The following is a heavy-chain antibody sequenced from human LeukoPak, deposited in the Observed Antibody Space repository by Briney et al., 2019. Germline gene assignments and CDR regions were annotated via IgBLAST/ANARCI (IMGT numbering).Heavy chain of an antibody. V-gene: IGHV3-23*01. Sequence: SGGSLRLSCAASGFTFSSYAMSWVRQAPGKGLEWVSAISGSGGSTYYADSVKGRFTSSRDNSKNTLYLQMNSLRAEDTAVYYCAKGLDPVAYYGMDVWGQGTTVTVSS. CDR2: ISGSGGST. J-gene: IGHJ6*02. CDR3: AKGLDPVAYYGMDV. CDR1: GFTFSSYA. D-gene: IGHD6-6*01.